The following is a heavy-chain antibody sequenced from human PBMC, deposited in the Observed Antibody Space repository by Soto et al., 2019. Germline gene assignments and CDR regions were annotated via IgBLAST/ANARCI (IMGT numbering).Heavy chain of an antibody. CDR1: GFTFSDYY. CDR3: ARDHGYCSSTSCFPLWYCDY. V-gene: IGHV3-11*01. CDR2: ISSSGSTI. D-gene: IGHD2-2*01. Sequence: QVQLVESGGGLVKPGGSLRLSCAASGFTFSDYYMSWIRQAPGKGLEWVSYISSSGSTIYYADSVKGRFTISRDNAKNSLYLQMNSLRAEDTAVYYCARDHGYCSSTSCFPLWYCDYWGQGTLVTVSS. J-gene: IGHJ4*02.